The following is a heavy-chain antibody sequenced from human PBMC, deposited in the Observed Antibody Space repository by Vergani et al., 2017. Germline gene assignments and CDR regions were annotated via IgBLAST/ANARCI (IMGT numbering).Heavy chain of an antibody. CDR3: ARLGGAAAGPYYYYGMDV. Sequence: EVQLVESGGGLVKPGGSLRLSCEASGFTFSSYSMNWVRQAPGKGLEWVSSISSSSSYIYYADSVKGRFTISRDNAKNSLYLQMNSLRAEDPAVYYCARLGGAAAGPYYYYGMDVWGQGTTVTVSS. J-gene: IGHJ6*02. D-gene: IGHD6-13*01. V-gene: IGHV3-21*01. CDR1: GFTFSSYS. CDR2: ISSSSSYI.